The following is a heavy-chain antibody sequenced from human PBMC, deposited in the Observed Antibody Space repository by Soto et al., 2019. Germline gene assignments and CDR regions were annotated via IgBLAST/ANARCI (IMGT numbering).Heavy chain of an antibody. J-gene: IGHJ4*02. Sequence: GGSLRLSCVASGFTLRDYGMHWVRQAPGKGLEWVAGISHHGLKEHYADSVKGRFTISRDNSKKTVYLQLNSLRGDDTAVYYCAKDWVGGSNKYYFEYWGQGTLVTVSS. CDR3: AKDWVGGSNKYYFEY. D-gene: IGHD1-26*01. CDR1: GFTLRDYG. V-gene: IGHV3-30*18. CDR2: ISHHGLKE.